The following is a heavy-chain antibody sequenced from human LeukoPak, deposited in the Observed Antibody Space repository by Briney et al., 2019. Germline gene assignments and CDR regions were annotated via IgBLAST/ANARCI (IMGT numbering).Heavy chain of an antibody. J-gene: IGHJ3*02. CDR2: INPNSGGT. V-gene: IGHV1-2*02. CDR1: GYTFTGYY. D-gene: IGHD5-18*01. Sequence: ASVKVSCKASGYTFTGYYMHWVRQAPGQGLEWMGWINPNSGGTNYAQKFQGRVTMTRDTSISTAYMELSRLRSDDTAVYYCARDRWGTAMVTSAFDIWGQGTMVTVSS. CDR3: ARDRWGTAMVTSAFDI.